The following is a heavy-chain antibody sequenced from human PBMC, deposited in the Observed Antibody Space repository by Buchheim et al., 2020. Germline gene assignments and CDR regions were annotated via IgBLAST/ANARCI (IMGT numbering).Heavy chain of an antibody. CDR3: ARDYNSYGFDY. V-gene: IGHV3-23*01. CDR1: GFTFSGYA. Sequence: EVQLLESGGGLVQPGGSLRLSCAASGFTFSGYAMSWVRQAPGKGLEWVSGTSISGGSTYADSVKGRFTISRDSSKNTLYLQMNSLRAEDTAVYYCARDYNSYGFDYWGQGTL. J-gene: IGHJ4*02. CDR2: TSISGGST. D-gene: IGHD5-18*01.